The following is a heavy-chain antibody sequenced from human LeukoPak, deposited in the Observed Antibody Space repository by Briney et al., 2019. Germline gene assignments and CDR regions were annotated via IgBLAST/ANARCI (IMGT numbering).Heavy chain of an antibody. V-gene: IGHV3-74*01. CDR2: INSDGSST. CDR3: ARDMTYHYGSGSFDY. Sequence: GGSLRLSCAASGFTFSSYWMHWVRQAPGKGLVWVSRINSDGSSTSYADSVKGRFTISRDNAKNTLYLQMNSLRAEDTAVYYCARDMTYHYGSGSFDYWGQGTLVTVSS. CDR1: GFTFSSYW. J-gene: IGHJ4*02. D-gene: IGHD3-10*01.